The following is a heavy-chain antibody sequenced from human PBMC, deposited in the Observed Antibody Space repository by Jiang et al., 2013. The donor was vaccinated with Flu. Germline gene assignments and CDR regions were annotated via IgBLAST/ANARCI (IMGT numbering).Heavy chain of an antibody. J-gene: IGHJ5*02. CDR3: ARGITLGTTVTTRGFGFDP. CDR1: GDSVSSNSAA. D-gene: IGHD4-17*01. V-gene: IGHV6-1*01. Sequence: QTLSLTCAISGDSVSSNSAAWNWIRQSPSRGLEWLGRTYYRSKWYNDYAVSVKSRITINPDTFKNQFSLQLNSVTPEDTAVYYCARGITLGTTVTTRGFGFDPWGQGTLVTVSS. CDR2: TYYRSKWYN.